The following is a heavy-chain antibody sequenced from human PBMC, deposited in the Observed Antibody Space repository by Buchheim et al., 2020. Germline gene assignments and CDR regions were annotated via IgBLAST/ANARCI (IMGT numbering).Heavy chain of an antibody. CDR2: INHSGST. D-gene: IGHD3-22*01. J-gene: IGHJ4*02. Sequence: QVQLQQWGAGLLKPSETLSLTCAVYGGSFSGYYWSWIRQPPGKGLEWIGEINHSGSTNYNPSLKSRVTISVDTSKNPFSLKLSSVTAADTAVYYCARGSNYYDSSGYFGTFDYWGQGTL. V-gene: IGHV4-34*01. CDR3: ARGSNYYDSSGYFGTFDY. CDR1: GGSFSGYY.